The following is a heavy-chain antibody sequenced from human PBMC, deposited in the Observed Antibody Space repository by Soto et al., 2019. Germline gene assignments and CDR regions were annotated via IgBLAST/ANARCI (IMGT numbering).Heavy chain of an antibody. V-gene: IGHV3-66*01. CDR2: IYSGGST. CDR1: GFTVSSNY. Sequence: GGSLRLSCAASGFTVSSNYMSWVRQAPGKGLEWVSVIYSGGSTYYADSVKGRFTISRDNSKNTLYLQMNSLRAEDTAVYYCARAPSSAYYYYYYMDVWGKGTTVTVSS. J-gene: IGHJ6*03. D-gene: IGHD3-3*01. CDR3: ARAPSSAYYYYYYMDV.